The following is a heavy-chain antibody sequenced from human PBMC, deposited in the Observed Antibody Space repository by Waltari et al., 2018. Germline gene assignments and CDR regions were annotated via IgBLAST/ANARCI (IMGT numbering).Heavy chain of an antibody. CDR2: INYDGSQK. Sequence: EVQLVESGGDLVQPGGSLRLSCAASGFTFSRYWMSWVRQTPGKGVEWVANINYDGSQKYYADSVKGRFTTSRDNAKNSVYLQMHSLRVEDTAMYYCAKSRGFEYWGQGALVTVSS. CDR3: AKSRGFEY. CDR1: GFTFSRYW. J-gene: IGHJ4*02. D-gene: IGHD2-2*01. V-gene: IGHV3-7*01.